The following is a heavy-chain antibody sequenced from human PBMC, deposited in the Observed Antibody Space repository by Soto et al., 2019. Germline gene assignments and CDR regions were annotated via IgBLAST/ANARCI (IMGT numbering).Heavy chain of an antibody. CDR2: IYYSGST. V-gene: IGHV4-39*01. J-gene: IGHJ6*02. D-gene: IGHD3-10*01. Sequence: SETLSLTCTVSGGSISSSSYYWGWIRQPPGKGLEWIGSIYYSGSTYYNPSLKSRVTLSVDTSKNQFSLKLSSVTAADTAVYYCARHLYGSGSYWAYYYYYGIDVWGQGTTVT. CDR3: ARHLYGSGSYWAYYYYYGIDV. CDR1: GGSISSSSYY.